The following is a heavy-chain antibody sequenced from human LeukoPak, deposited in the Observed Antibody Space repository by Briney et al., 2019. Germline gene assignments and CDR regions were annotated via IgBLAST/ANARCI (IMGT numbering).Heavy chain of an antibody. CDR2: ISPYNGNT. CDR3: ARAPGRYGESRYCSSTSCYQYYYYGMDV. V-gene: IGHV1-18*01. J-gene: IGHJ6*02. CDR1: GYTFTGYA. Sequence: ASVKVSCKASGYTFTGYAISWVRQAPGQGLEWMGWISPYNGNTNYAGKFQGRVTMTKDTSTSTAYMEVRSLRSDDTAVYYCARAPGRYGESRYCSSTSCYQYYYYGMDVWGQGTTVTVSS. D-gene: IGHD2-2*01.